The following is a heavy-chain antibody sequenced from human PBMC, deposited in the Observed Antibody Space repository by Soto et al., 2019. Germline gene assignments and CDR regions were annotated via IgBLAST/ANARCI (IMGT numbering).Heavy chain of an antibody. V-gene: IGHV1-18*01. J-gene: IGHJ6*02. CDR3: ARQNYYSGMDV. CDR2: ISPYNGNT. Sequence: GASVKVSCKASGYTFTSYFITWVRQAPGQGLEWMGWISPYNGNTNYAQMLQGRVTMTTDTSTATGYMEMRSLESDDTAAYYCARQNYYSGMDVWGQGTTVTVSS. CDR1: GYTFTSYF.